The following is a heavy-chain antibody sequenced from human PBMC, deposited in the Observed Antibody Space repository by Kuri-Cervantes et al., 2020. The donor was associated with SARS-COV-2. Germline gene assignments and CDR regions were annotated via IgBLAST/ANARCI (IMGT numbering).Heavy chain of an antibody. Sequence: ASVKVSCKASGYTFTSYAMHWVLQAPGQRLAWMGWINAGNGNTKYSQKFQRRVTITRDTSASTAYMELSSLRSEDTAVYYCAREHPYSNYDYYYYGMDVWGQGTTVTVSS. D-gene: IGHD4-11*01. CDR2: INAGNGNT. V-gene: IGHV1-3*01. CDR1: GYTFTSYA. CDR3: AREHPYSNYDYYYYGMDV. J-gene: IGHJ6*02.